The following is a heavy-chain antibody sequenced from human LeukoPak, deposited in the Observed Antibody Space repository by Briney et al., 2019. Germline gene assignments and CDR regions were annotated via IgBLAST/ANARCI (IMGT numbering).Heavy chain of an antibody. J-gene: IGHJ4*02. CDR1: GFTFSDYY. D-gene: IGHD3-22*01. CDR2: ISSSSSYT. Sequence: GGSLRLSCAASGFTFSDYYMSWIRQAPGKGLEWVSYISSSSSYTNYADSVKGRFTISRDNAKNSLYLQMNSLRAEDTAVYYCTRGGSGSFPHYWGQGTLVTVSS. CDR3: TRGGSGSFPHY. V-gene: IGHV3-11*03.